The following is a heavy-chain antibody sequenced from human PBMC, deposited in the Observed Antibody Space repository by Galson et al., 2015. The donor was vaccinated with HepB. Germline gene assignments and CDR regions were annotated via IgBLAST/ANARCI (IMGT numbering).Heavy chain of an antibody. Sequence: SVKVSCKASGYTFTSYYMHWVRQAPGQGLEWMGIINPSGGSTSYAQKFQGRVTISVDTSKNQFSLKLSSVTAADTAVYYCARVGVGKGSLTHAFDIWGQGTMVTVSS. D-gene: IGHD3-10*01. CDR1: GYTFTSYY. V-gene: IGHV1-46*01. CDR3: ARVGVGKGSLTHAFDI. CDR2: INPSGGST. J-gene: IGHJ3*02.